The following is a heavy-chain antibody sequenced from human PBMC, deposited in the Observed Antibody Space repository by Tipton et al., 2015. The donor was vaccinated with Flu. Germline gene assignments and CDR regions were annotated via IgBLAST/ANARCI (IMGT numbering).Heavy chain of an antibody. CDR3: ARQGGVVVVGGGPLSSFDI. D-gene: IGHD2-15*01. Sequence: LRLSCTVSGASVSSYYWSWIRQLPGKGLEWIGYIYYSGNTDFNPSLKSRVTMSVDMSKNQFSLKLSSVTAADTAVYYCARQGGVVVVGGGPLSSFDIWGQGTMVTVSS. V-gene: IGHV4-59*02. J-gene: IGHJ3*02. CDR1: GASVSSYY. CDR2: IYYSGNT.